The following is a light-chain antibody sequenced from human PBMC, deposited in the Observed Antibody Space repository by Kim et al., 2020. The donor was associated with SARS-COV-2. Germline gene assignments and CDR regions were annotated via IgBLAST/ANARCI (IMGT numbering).Light chain of an antibody. CDR1: SSDQNY. V-gene: IGLV2-14*03. CDR3: SSYTDNTAL. J-gene: IGLJ2*01. Sequence: QSALTQPASVSESPGESITISCSGTSSDQNYVSWYQQRPGRSPTLLIYDVSERPAGVSSRFSGSKSGDTASLRISGLQAEDEGYYYCSSYTDNTALFGGGTQLTVL. CDR2: DVS.